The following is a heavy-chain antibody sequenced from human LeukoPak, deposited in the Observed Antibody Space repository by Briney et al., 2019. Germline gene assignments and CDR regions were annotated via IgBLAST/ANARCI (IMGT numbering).Heavy chain of an antibody. J-gene: IGHJ4*02. CDR1: GGSISSSSYY. V-gene: IGHV4-39*07. Sequence: SETLSLTCTVSGGSISSSSYYWGWIRQPPGKGLEWIGSIYYSGSTYYNPSLKSRVTISVDTSKNQFSLKLTSVTAADTAVYYCARAVGYYFDNSGPSKTFDYWGQGTLVTVSS. CDR3: ARAVGYYFDNSGPSKTFDY. CDR2: IYYSGST. D-gene: IGHD3-22*01.